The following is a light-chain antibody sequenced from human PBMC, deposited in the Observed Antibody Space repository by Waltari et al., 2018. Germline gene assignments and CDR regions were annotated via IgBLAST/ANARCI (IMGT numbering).Light chain of an antibody. Sequence: DIQMTQSPSSVSASVGDRVTLTCRASQGISSRLAWYQQKPGKAPTLLIYDASSLHSGVPSRFSGSGSGTDITLTIRSLQPEDFATYYCQQVNSFPRTFGQGTKVEVK. V-gene: IGKV1-12*01. CDR2: DAS. J-gene: IGKJ1*01. CDR1: QGISSR. CDR3: QQVNSFPRT.